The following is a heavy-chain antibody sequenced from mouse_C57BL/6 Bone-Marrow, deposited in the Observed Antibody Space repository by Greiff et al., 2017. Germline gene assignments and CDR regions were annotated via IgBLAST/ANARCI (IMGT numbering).Heavy chain of an antibody. V-gene: IGHV1-55*01. Sequence: QVQLKQSGAELVKPGASVKMSCKASGYTFTSYWITWVKQRPGQGLEWIGDIYPGSGSTNYNEKFKSTATLTVDTSSSTAYMQLSSLTSEDSAVYYCARGDGNYVSWFAYWGQGTLVTVSA. CDR3: ARGDGNYVSWFAY. CDR2: IYPGSGST. D-gene: IGHD2-1*01. CDR1: GYTFTSYW. J-gene: IGHJ3*01.